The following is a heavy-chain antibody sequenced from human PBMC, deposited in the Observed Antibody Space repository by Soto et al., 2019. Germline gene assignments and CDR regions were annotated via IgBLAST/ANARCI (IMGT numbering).Heavy chain of an antibody. CDR3: ARDLGIASDYWYFDL. V-gene: IGHV1-2*04. CDR2: INPNSGGT. D-gene: IGHD7-27*01. Sequence: ASVKVSCKASGYTFTGYYMHWVRQAPGQGLEWMGWINPNSGGTNYAQKFQGWVTMTRDTSISTAYMELSRLRSDDTAVYCCARDLGIASDYWYFDLWGRGTLVTVSS. CDR1: GYTFTGYY. J-gene: IGHJ2*01.